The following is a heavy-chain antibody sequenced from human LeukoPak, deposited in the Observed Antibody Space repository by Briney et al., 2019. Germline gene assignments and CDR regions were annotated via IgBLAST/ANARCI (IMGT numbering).Heavy chain of an antibody. J-gene: IGHJ4*02. D-gene: IGHD5-24*01. CDR1: GFTFNTYV. CDR2: IDTDGKTT. V-gene: IGHV3-74*01. CDR3: VRDKDGYNF. Sequence: GGSLRLSCAASGFTFNTYVMHWVRQAPGKGLVWVARIDTDGKTTTYADSVKGRFTISRDNAKNMLYVQMNSLRAEDTAVYYCVRDKDGYNFWGQGTLVTVSS.